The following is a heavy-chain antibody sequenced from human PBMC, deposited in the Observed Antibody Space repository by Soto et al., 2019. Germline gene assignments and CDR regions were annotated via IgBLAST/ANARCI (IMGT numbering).Heavy chain of an antibody. CDR1: GFIVSSNY. CDR2: IYSGGST. CDR3: VTRGIVDC. Sequence: EVQLVESGGGLVQPGGSLRLSCAASGFIVSSNYMTWVRQAPGKGLEWVSVIYSGGSTYYADAVKGRFTISRDNSKNTQYHQMNSLGAEDTSMSYCVTRGIVDCWGQGTLVTVSS. V-gene: IGHV3-66*01. D-gene: IGHD1-26*01. J-gene: IGHJ4*02.